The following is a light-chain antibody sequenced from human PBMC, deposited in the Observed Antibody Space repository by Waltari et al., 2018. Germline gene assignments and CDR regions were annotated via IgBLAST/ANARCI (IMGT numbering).Light chain of an antibody. CDR1: PSVSRT. CDR2: GAS. V-gene: IGKV3-20*01. CDR3: QHYVRLPAT. Sequence: EIVLTQSPGTLSLSPGDRATLSCRASPSVSRTLAWYQQKPGQAPRLLIYGASTRATGIPERFSGGGSGTDFSLTINRLEPEDFAVYYCQHYVRLPATFGQGTKVEIK. J-gene: IGKJ1*01.